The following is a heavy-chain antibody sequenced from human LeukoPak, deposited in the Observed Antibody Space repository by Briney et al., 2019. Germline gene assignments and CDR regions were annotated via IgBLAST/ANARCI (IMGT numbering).Heavy chain of an antibody. CDR2: INHSGST. J-gene: IGHJ6*02. Sequence: SETLSLTCAVYGGSFSGYYWSWIRQPPGKGLEWIGEINHSGSTNYNPSLKSRVTISVDTSKNQFSLKLSSVTAADTAVYYCASQNASIVGDHYYYYGMDVRGQGTTVTVSS. CDR3: ASQNASIVGDHYYYYGMDV. D-gene: IGHD1-26*01. V-gene: IGHV4-34*01. CDR1: GGSFSGYY.